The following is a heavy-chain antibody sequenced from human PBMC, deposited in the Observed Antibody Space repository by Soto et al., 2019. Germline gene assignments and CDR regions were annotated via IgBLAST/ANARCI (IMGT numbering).Heavy chain of an antibody. V-gene: IGHV4-30-4*01. J-gene: IGHJ5*02. Sequence: SETLSLPCTVSCGTISNRGYCRSWIRQPPGKGLEWIGYIYYSGSTYYNPSLKSRVTISVDTSKNQFSLKLSSVTAADTAVYYCARGVLVCICTSCFNWFDPWGQGTLVTVSS. D-gene: IGHD2-2*01. CDR3: ARGVLVCICTSCFNWFDP. CDR1: CGTISNRGYC. CDR2: IYYSGST.